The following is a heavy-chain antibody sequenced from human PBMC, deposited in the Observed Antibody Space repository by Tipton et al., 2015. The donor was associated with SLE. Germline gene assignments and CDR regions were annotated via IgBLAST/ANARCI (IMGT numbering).Heavy chain of an antibody. J-gene: IGHJ6*02. CDR2: FYSGGST. V-gene: IGHV3-NL1*01. CDR1: GFTFSSYG. CDR3: ARGHYYDRRSPAFAMDV. Sequence: SGFTFSSYGMHWVRQAPGKGLEWVSVFYSGGSTYYADSVKGRFTISRDNSKNTLYLQMNNLRADDTAVYYCARGHYYDRRSPAFAMDVWGHGTTVTVSS. D-gene: IGHD3-22*01.